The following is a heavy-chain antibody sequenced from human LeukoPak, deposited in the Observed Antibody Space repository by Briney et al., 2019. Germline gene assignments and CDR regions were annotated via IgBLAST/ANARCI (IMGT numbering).Heavy chain of an antibody. Sequence: GASVKVSCKASGGTFSSYAISWVRQAPGQGLEWMGGFDPEDGETIYAQKFQGRVTMTEDTSTDTAYMELSSLRSEDTAVYYCATVSHYDYREVATRYYFDYWGQGTLVTVSS. J-gene: IGHJ4*02. CDR2: FDPEDGET. V-gene: IGHV1-24*01. CDR3: ATVSHYDYREVATRYYFDY. D-gene: IGHD5-12*01. CDR1: GGTFSSYA.